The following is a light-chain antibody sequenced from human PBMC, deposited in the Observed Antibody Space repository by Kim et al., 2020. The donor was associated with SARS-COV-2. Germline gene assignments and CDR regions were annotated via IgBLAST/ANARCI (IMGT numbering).Light chain of an antibody. CDR1: QDIKNY. V-gene: IGKV1-27*01. CDR3: QQYNSAPWT. CDR2: DAS. Sequence: DIQMAQSPSSLSASVGDRVTITCRASQDIKNYLAWYRQKPGKVPELLIYDASILQSGVPSRISGSGSGTDFTFTINSLQPEDVATYYCQQYNSAPWTFGQGTKVDIK. J-gene: IGKJ1*01.